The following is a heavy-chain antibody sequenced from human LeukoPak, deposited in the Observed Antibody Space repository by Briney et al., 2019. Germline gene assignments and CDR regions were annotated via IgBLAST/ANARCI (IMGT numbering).Heavy chain of an antibody. Sequence: SSETLSLTCTVSGGSISSSSYYWGWIRQPPGKGLEWIGSIYYSGSTYYNPSLKSRVTISVDTSKNQFSLKLSSVTAADTAVYYCARDLGDGYNWGDYWGQGTLVTVSS. J-gene: IGHJ4*02. CDR1: GGSISSSSYY. D-gene: IGHD5-24*01. CDR2: IYYSGST. CDR3: ARDLGDGYNWGDY. V-gene: IGHV4-39*02.